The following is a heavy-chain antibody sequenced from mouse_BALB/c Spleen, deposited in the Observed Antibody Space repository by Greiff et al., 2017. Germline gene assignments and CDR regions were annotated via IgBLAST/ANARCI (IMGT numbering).Heavy chain of an antibody. J-gene: IGHJ2*01. Sequence: VQLVEPGAELARPGASVKMSCKASGYTFTSYTMHWVKQRPGQGLEWIGYINPSGGYTNYNQKFKDKATLTADKSSSTAYMQLSSLTSEDSAVYYCARRGGNSYFDYWGQGTTLTVSS. CDR2: INPSGGYT. CDR3: ARRGGNSYFDY. V-gene: IGHV1-4*01. D-gene: IGHD2-1*01. CDR1: GYTFTSYT.